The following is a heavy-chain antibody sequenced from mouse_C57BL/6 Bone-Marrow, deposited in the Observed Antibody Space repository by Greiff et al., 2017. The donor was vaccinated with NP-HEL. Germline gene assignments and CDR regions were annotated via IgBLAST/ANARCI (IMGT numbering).Heavy chain of an antibody. D-gene: IGHD2-5*01. Sequence: VQLLQSGPELVKPGASVKISCKASGYTFTDYYMYWVKQSHGKSLEWIGAINPKTGGTSSNQKLKGQATLTVDKSSSTAYMDLRSQTSEVSAVYYCARSWAYYSNYVPFAYWGQGTLVTVSA. CDR3: ARSWAYYSNYVPFAY. J-gene: IGHJ3*01. CDR2: INPKTGGT. V-gene: IGHV1-26*01. CDR1: GYTFTDYY.